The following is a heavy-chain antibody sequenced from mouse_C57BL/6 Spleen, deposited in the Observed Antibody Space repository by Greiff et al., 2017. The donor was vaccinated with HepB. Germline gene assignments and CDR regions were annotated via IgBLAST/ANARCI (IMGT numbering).Heavy chain of an antibody. CDR2: IDPSDSYT. J-gene: IGHJ2*01. D-gene: IGHD1-1*01. CDR3: ARGEVVAPDY. CDR1: GYTFTSYW. V-gene: IGHV1-50*01. Sequence: QVQLQQPGAELVKPGASVKLSCKASGYTFTSYWMQWVKQRPGQGLEWIGEIDPSDSYTNYNQKFKGKATLTVDTSSSTAYMQLSSLTSEDSAVYYCARGEVVAPDYWGKGTTLTVSS.